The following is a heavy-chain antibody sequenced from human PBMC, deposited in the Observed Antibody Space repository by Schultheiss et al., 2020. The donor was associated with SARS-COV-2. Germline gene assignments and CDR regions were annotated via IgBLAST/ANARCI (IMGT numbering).Heavy chain of an antibody. D-gene: IGHD6-6*01. J-gene: IGHJ6*02. CDR1: GFTFSSYA. CDR3: ARAARPADYGMDV. CDR2: INSDGSST. Sequence: GESLKISCAASGFTFSSYAMSWVRQAPGKGLEWVSRINSDGSSTSYADSVKGRFTISRDNAKNTLYLQMNSLRAEDTAVYYCARAARPADYGMDVWGQGTTVTVSS. V-gene: IGHV3-74*01.